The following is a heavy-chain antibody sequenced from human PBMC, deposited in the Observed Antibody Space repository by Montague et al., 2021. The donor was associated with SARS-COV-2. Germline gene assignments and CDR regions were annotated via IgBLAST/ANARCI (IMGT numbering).Heavy chain of an antibody. V-gene: IGHV4-39*01. Sequence: ETRSLTCTVSGGSISSSSYYWGWVRQPPGKGLEWIGSIYYSGSTYYNPSLKSRVTISADTSRNQFNLKLTSVTAADMGLYYCARRVTRGAFDVWGQGTMVTVAS. CDR3: ARRVTRGAFDV. CDR1: GGSISSSSYY. CDR2: IYYSGST. D-gene: IGHD1-1*01. J-gene: IGHJ3*01.